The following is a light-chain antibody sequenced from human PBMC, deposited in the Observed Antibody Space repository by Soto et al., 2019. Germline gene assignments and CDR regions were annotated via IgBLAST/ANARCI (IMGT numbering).Light chain of an antibody. V-gene: IGKV3-15*01. J-gene: IGKJ1*01. CDR1: QSVSSN. CDR3: QQYNNWPQT. CDR2: GAS. Sequence: EIVMTQSPATLSVSPGERATLSCRASQSVSSNLAWYQQKPGQAPRLLIYGASTRATCIPARFSGSRSGTEFTLTISSLQSEDFAVYYCQQYNNWPQTFGQGTKVEIK.